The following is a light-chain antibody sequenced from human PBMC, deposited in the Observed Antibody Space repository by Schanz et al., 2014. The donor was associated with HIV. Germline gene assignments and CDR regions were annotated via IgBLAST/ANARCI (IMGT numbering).Light chain of an antibody. J-gene: IGLJ3*02. CDR1: SGHSSYA. Sequence: QLVLTQSPSASASLGASVKLTCTLSSGHSSYAIAWHQQQPEKGPRYLMKLNSDGSHTKGDGIPDRFSGSSSGAERYLPISSLQSEDEAEYYCQTWDTGTWVFGGGTKLTVL. V-gene: IGLV4-69*01. CDR3: QTWDTGTWV. CDR2: LNSDGSH.